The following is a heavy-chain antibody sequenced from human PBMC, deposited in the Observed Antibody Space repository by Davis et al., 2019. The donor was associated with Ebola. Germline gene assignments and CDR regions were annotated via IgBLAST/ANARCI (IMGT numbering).Heavy chain of an antibody. CDR1: GYIFTSYG. D-gene: IGHD2-8*01. V-gene: IGHV1-18*01. CDR2: IMPYNDNT. Sequence: AASVKVSCKASGYIFTSYGISWVRQAPGQGLEWMGWIMPYNDNTKYAQKVQGRVTMTTDTSTNTAYMDLRGLRSDDTAVYYCARNGVSRNFDYWGQGTVVTVSS. J-gene: IGHJ4*02. CDR3: ARNGVSRNFDY.